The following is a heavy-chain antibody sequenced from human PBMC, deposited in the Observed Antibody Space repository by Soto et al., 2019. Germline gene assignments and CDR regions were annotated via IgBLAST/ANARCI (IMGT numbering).Heavy chain of an antibody. J-gene: IGHJ2*01. CDR3: ARDRGIAAAATGWYFDL. V-gene: IGHV3-33*01. D-gene: IGHD6-25*01. CDR1: GFTFSSYG. CDR2: IWYDGSNK. Sequence: QVQLVESGGGVVQPGRSLRHSCAASGFTFSSYGMHWVRQAPGKGLEWVAVIWYDGSNKYYADSVKGRFTISRDNSKNTLYLQMHSLRAEDTAVHYCARDRGIAAAATGWYFDLWGRGTLVTVSS.